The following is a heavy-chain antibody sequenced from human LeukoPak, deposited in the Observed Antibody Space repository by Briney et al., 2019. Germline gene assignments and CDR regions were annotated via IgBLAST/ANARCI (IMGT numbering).Heavy chain of an antibody. CDR3: ARSTLPGRSGRTEFFQH. CDR1: GFTFSNYY. Sequence: GGSLRLSCAASGFTFSNYYMTWIRQAPGKGLQWISFISDSGNTIYYADSVEGQFTISRDNAKNSLYLQMHSLRAGDTAMYYCARSTLPGRSGRTEFFQHWGQGTLVTVSS. V-gene: IGHV3-11*01. J-gene: IGHJ1*01. D-gene: IGHD6-19*01. CDR2: ISDSGNTI.